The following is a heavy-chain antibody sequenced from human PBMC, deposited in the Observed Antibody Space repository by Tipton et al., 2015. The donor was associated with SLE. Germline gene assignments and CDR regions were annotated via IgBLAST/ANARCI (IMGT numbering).Heavy chain of an antibody. D-gene: IGHD6-13*01. V-gene: IGHV3-13*01. J-gene: IGHJ6*03. CDR2: IGAGGDT. CDR3: AKGNIAGMYYYDYYMDV. CDR1: GFTFSSSD. Sequence: SLRLSCAASGFTFSSSDMHWVRQATGKGLEWVSAIGAGGDTYYPASVKGRFTISRENAKNSLYLQMNSLRAEDTALYYCAKGNIAGMYYYDYYMDVWGKGTTVTVSS.